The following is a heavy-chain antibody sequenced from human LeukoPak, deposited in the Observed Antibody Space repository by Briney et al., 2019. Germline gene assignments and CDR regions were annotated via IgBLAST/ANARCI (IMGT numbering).Heavy chain of an antibody. CDR2: ISYDGGNK. Sequence: GGSLRLSCAASGFTFSSYGMHWVHQAPGKGLEWVAVISYDGGNKYYADSVKGRFTISRDNSKNTLYLQMNSLRAEDTAVYYCAKAVWGYDGVAFDIWGQGTMVTVSS. CDR1: GFTFSSYG. J-gene: IGHJ3*02. CDR3: AKAVWGYDGVAFDI. D-gene: IGHD5-12*01. V-gene: IGHV3-30*18.